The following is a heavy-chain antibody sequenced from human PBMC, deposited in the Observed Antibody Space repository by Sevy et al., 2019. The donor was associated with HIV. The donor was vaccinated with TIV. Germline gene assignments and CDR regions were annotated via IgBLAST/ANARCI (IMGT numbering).Heavy chain of an antibody. CDR1: EFTFSSYW. V-gene: IGHV3-7*01. CDR2: IKQDGSEK. CDR3: AREVEMATTYFDY. D-gene: IGHD5-12*01. Sequence: GGSLRLSCAASEFTFSSYWMNWVRQAPGKGLEWVANIKQDGSEKYYVDSVKGRFTISRDNAKNSLYLQMNSLRAEDTAVYYCAREVEMATTYFDYWGQGTLVTVSS. J-gene: IGHJ4*02.